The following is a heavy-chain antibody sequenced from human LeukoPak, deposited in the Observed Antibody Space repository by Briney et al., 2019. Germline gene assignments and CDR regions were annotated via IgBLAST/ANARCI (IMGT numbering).Heavy chain of an antibody. CDR3: AKGGTGYCSSSSCLYYFHY. CDR2: ISDSSAT. V-gene: IGHV3-23*01. Sequence: GGSLRLSCAASGFTFSTYAMSWVRQAPGKGLEWVSTISDSSATYYADSVKGRFSISRDNSKNTLYLQMNSLRAEDTAVYYCAKGGTGYCSSSSCLYYFHYWGQGTLVTVSS. CDR1: GFTFSTYA. D-gene: IGHD2-2*01. J-gene: IGHJ4*02.